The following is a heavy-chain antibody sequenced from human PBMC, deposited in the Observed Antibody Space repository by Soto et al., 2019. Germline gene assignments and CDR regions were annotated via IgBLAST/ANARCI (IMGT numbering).Heavy chain of an antibody. CDR2: IYPGDSDT. V-gene: IGHV5-51*01. CDR3: AKGGGTYWSDTSAYSAFDY. D-gene: IGHD3-22*01. CDR1: GYSFPNYW. J-gene: IGHJ4*02. Sequence: GESLKISCKGSGYSFPNYWIGWVRQMPGKGLEWMGIIYPGDSDTRYSPSFQGQVTISADKSISTAYLQWSSLRAEDTAVYYCAKGGGTYWSDTSAYSAFDYWAQGTLVTVSS.